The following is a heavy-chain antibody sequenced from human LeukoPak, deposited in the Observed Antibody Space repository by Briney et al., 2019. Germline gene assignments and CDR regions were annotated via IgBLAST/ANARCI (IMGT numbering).Heavy chain of an antibody. J-gene: IGHJ4*02. CDR3: ASWVAAAGNAGY. Sequence: GGSLRLSCAASGFTFSSYSMNWVRQAPGKGLEWVSSISSSSSYIYYADSVKGRFTISRDNAKNSLYLQMNSLRAEDTAVCYCASWVAAAGNAGYWGQGTLVTVSS. CDR2: ISSSSSYI. D-gene: IGHD6-13*01. V-gene: IGHV3-21*01. CDR1: GFTFSSYS.